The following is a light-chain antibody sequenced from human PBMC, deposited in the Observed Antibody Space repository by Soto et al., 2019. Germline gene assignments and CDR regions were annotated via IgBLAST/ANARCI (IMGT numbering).Light chain of an antibody. CDR2: DTS. J-gene: IGKJ2*01. CDR1: QGISSA. Sequence: AIPLTQSPSSLSASVGDRVTITCRASQGISSALAWYRQKPGKSPRLLIYDTSSLESGVPSRFSGSGSGTDFTLTISSLQPEDFATYHCQQFNNYSYTFGQGTKLEIK. V-gene: IGKV1D-13*01. CDR3: QQFNNYSYT.